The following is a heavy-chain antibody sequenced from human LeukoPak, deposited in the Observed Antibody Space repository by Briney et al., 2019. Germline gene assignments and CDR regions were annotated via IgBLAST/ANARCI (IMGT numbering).Heavy chain of an antibody. CDR1: GYTFTDYY. CDR3: ARGLGVGATNWFDP. D-gene: IGHD1-26*01. CDR2: INPNSGGT. Sequence: ASVKVSCRASGYTFTDYYLHWVRQAPGQGLEWMGWINPNSGGTDFAQRFQGRVTMTRDTSISTAYMELSSLRSDDTAMYYCARGLGVGATNWFDPWGQGTLVTVSS. V-gene: IGHV1-2*02. J-gene: IGHJ5*02.